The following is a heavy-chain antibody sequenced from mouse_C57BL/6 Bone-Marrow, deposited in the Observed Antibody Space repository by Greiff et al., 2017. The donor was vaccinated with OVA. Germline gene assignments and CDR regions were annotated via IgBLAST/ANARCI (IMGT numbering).Heavy chain of an antibody. J-gene: IGHJ2*01. CDR3: ARHDGYYDY. Sequence: DVMLVESGGGLVQPGGSLKLSCAASGFTFSDYYMYWVRQTPEKRLEWVAYISNGGGSTYYPDTVKGRFTISRDNAKNTLYLQMSRLKSEDTAMYYCARHDGYYDYWGQGTTLTVSS. CDR2: ISNGGGST. CDR1: GFTFSDYY. V-gene: IGHV5-12*01. D-gene: IGHD2-3*01.